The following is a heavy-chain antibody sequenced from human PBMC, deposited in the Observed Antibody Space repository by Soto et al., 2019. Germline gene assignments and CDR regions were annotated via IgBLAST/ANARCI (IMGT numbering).Heavy chain of an antibody. CDR1: GGSISSGGYS. CDR3: ARGKYYYDSSGYYGAFDI. Sequence: SETLSLPCAVSGGSISSGGYSGSWIRQPPGKGLEWIGYIYHSGSRYYNPSLKSRVTISVDRSKNQFSLKLSSVTAADTAVYYCARGKYYYDSSGYYGAFDIWGQGTMVTVSS. D-gene: IGHD3-22*01. V-gene: IGHV4-30-2*01. J-gene: IGHJ3*02. CDR2: IYHSGSR.